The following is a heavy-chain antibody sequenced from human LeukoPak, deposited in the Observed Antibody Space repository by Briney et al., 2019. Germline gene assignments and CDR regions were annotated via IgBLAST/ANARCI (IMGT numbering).Heavy chain of an antibody. CDR3: ATEGLQSYGMDV. V-gene: IGHV4-59*08. CDR1: GGSISTYY. Sequence: KPSETLSLTCTVSGGSISTYYWSWIRQPPGKGLEWIGYIDYIGSTNYNPSLKSRVTISVDTSKNQFSLKLSSVTAADTAVYYCATEGLQSYGMDVWGQGTTVTVSS. J-gene: IGHJ6*02. CDR2: IDYIGST. D-gene: IGHD4-11*01.